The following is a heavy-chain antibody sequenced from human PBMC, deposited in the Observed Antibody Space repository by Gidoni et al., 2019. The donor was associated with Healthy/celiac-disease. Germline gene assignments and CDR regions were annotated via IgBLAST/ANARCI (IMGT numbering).Heavy chain of an antibody. CDR1: GFTFSSYA. Sequence: EVQLLESGVGLVQPGGSLRLSCAASGFTFSSYAMSWGRQAPGKGLEWVSAISGSGGSTYYADSVKGRCTISRDNSKNTLYLQMNSLRAEDTAVYYCAKIGLRPPAIFDYWGQGTLVTVSS. V-gene: IGHV3-23*01. CDR2: ISGSGGST. CDR3: AKIGLRPPAIFDY. J-gene: IGHJ4*02. D-gene: IGHD2-21*02.